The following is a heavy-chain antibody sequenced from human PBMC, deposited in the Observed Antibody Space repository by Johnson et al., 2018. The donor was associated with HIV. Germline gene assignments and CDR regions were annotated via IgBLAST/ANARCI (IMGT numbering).Heavy chain of an antibody. J-gene: IGHJ3*02. Sequence: VQLVESGGGVVQPGRSLRLSCAASGFTVSSNYMTWVRQAPGKGLEWVSILYSGGSTYYADSVKGRFTISRDNAKNSLYLQMNSLRAEDTAVYYCARAGARAFDIWGQGTMVTVSS. CDR3: ARAGARAFDI. CDR2: LYSGGST. V-gene: IGHV3-66*01. D-gene: IGHD1-26*01. CDR1: GFTVSSNY.